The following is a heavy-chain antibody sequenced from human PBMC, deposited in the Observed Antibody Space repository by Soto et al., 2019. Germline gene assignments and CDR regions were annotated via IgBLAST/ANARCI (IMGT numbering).Heavy chain of an antibody. Sequence: ASVKVSWKASGYTFTSYYMHWVRQAPGQGLEWMGIINPSGGSTSYAQKFQGRVTMTRDTSTSTVYMELSSLRSEDTAVYYCARALRYCSGGSCASGPGYFDYWGQGTLVTVSS. V-gene: IGHV1-46*03. CDR1: GYTFTSYY. D-gene: IGHD2-15*01. CDR2: INPSGGST. CDR3: ARALRYCSGGSCASGPGYFDY. J-gene: IGHJ4*02.